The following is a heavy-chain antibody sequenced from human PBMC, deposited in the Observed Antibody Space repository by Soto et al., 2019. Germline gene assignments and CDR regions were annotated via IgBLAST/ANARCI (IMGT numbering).Heavy chain of an antibody. V-gene: IGHV4-31*03. Sequence: QVQLQESGPGLVKPSQTLSLTCTFSGGSISSGAYYWSWIRQHPGKGLEWIGYIYYGGSTYYNPSLKSRVTISVDTSENQFSLKLSSVTAADTAVYYCARGGLGYCSGGSCYSAELSRYYYGMDVWGQGTTVTVSS. J-gene: IGHJ6*02. CDR1: GGSISSGAYY. CDR2: IYYGGST. CDR3: ARGGLGYCSGGSCYSAELSRYYYGMDV. D-gene: IGHD2-15*01.